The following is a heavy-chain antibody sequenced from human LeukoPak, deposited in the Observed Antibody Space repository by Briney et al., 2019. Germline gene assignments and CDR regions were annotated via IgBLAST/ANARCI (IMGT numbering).Heavy chain of an antibody. J-gene: IGHJ5*02. D-gene: IGHD3-10*01. CDR3: ARSYYYGSGSYGPPNWFDP. V-gene: IGHV4-30-2*01. CDR1: GGSISSGGYS. Sequence: SETLSLTCAVSGGSISSGGYSWSWIRQPPGKGLEWIGYIYHSGSTHYNPSLKSRVTMSVDGSKNQFSLNLSSVTAADTAVYYCARSYYYGSGSYGPPNWFDPWGQGTLVTVSS. CDR2: IYHSGST.